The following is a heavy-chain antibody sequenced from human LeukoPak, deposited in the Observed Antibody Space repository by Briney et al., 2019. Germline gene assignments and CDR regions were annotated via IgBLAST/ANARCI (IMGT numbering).Heavy chain of an antibody. J-gene: IGHJ4*02. D-gene: IGHD1-7*01. CDR1: GFTFSTFA. Sequence: GGSLRLSCAASGFTFSTFAMIWVRQPPGKGLEWVSYIGSSSSTIYYADSVKGRFTISRDNAKNTLYLQMNSLRAEDTAVYYCARDEGAGNFFDYWGQGTLVTVSS. CDR2: IGSSSSTI. V-gene: IGHV3-48*01. CDR3: ARDEGAGNFFDY.